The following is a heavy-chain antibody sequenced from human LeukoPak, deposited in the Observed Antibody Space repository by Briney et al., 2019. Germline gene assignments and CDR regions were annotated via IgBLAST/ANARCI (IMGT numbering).Heavy chain of an antibody. J-gene: IGHJ4*02. Sequence: GESLQISCKGSGYRFTSYGIGWVRQMPGKGLEGMGIIYPGDSDTRYSPSFQGQVTISADKSISTAYLQWSSLKASDTAMYCCARHKAGATIDYWGQGTLVTVSS. V-gene: IGHV5-51*01. CDR1: GYRFTSYG. CDR3: ARHKAGATIDY. D-gene: IGHD1-26*01. CDR2: IYPGDSDT.